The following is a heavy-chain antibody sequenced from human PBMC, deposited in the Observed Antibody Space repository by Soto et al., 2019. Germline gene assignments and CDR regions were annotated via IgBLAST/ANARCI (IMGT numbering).Heavy chain of an antibody. D-gene: IGHD3-10*01. CDR1: GFTFSSYA. CDR3: AKDDGSGSYYGVYYFDY. V-gene: IGHV3-23*01. J-gene: IGHJ4*02. CDR2: ISGSGGST. Sequence: EVQLLESGGGLVQPGGSLRLSCAASGFTFSSYAMSWVRQAPGKGLEWVSAISGSGGSTYYADSVKGRFTISRDNSKNTLYLQMNSLRAEDTAVYYCAKDDGSGSYYGVYYFDYWGQGTLVTVS.